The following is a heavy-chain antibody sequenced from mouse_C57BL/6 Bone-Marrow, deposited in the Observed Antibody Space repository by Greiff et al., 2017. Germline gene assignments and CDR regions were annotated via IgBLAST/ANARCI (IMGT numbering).Heavy chain of an antibody. CDR2: IDPENGDT. J-gene: IGHJ2*01. V-gene: IGHV14-4*01. CDR3: TFPYYCDY. CDR1: GFNIKDDY. D-gene: IGHD1-1*01. Sequence: EVQLQQSGAELVRPGASVKLSCTASGFNIKDDYMHWVKQRPEQGLEWIGWIDPENGDTEYASKFQGKATITADTSSNTAYLQLSNLTSEDTAVYYCTFPYYCDYWGQGTTLTVSS.